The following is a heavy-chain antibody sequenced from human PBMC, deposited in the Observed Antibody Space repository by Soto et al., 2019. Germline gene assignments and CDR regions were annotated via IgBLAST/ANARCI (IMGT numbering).Heavy chain of an antibody. CDR2: ISYDGSNK. J-gene: IGHJ4*02. Sequence: VQLVESGGGVVQPGRSLRLSCAASGFTFSSYGMHWVRQAPGKGLEWVAVISYDGSNKYYADSVKGRFTISRDNSKNTLYLQMNSLRAEDTAVYYCANSLEYQLLPGGYWGQGTLVTVSS. CDR1: GFTFSSYG. CDR3: ANSLEYQLLPGGY. D-gene: IGHD2-2*01. V-gene: IGHV3-30*18.